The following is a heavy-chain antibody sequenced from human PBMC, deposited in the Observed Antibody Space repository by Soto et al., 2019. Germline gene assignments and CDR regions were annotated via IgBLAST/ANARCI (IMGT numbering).Heavy chain of an antibody. Sequence: ASVKVSCKASGYTFTGYYMHWVRQAPGQGLEWMGWINPNSGGTNYAQKFQGWVTMTRDTSISTAYMELSRLRSDDTAVYYCARDRSNYFWNLYYFDYWGQGSLVTVSS. V-gene: IGHV1-2*04. CDR1: GYTFTGYY. CDR3: ARDRSNYFWNLYYFDY. D-gene: IGHD4-4*01. J-gene: IGHJ4*02. CDR2: INPNSGGT.